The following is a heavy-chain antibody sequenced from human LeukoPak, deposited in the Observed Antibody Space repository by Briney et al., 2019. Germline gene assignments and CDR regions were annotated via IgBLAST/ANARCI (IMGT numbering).Heavy chain of an antibody. Sequence: SETLSLTCTASGGSISSSSYYWGWIRRPPGKGLEWIGSIYYSGSTYYNPSLKSRVTISVDTSKNQFSLKLSSVTAADTAVYYCARRLAVSGYDWGQGTLVTVSS. D-gene: IGHD3-3*01. V-gene: IGHV4-39*01. CDR3: ARRLAVSGYD. CDR2: IYYSGST. J-gene: IGHJ4*02. CDR1: GGSISSSSYY.